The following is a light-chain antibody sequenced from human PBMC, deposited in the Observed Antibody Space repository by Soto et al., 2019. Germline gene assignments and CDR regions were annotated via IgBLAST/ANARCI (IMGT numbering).Light chain of an antibody. CDR3: QQYLRSPLT. Sequence: EVALTQSPDTLSLSPGERATLSCRASESVGSSYVAWYQKKPGQAPRLLIYGASSMASGIPNRFSGSGSGTDFTLTIGRLEPEDFAVYYCQQYLRSPLTFGGGTKVEIK. J-gene: IGKJ4*01. V-gene: IGKV3-20*01. CDR1: ESVGSSY. CDR2: GAS.